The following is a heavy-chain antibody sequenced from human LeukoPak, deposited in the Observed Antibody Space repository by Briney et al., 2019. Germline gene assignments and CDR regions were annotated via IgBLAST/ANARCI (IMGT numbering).Heavy chain of an antibody. CDR3: ARVSSQNTMKVVVITGTFDY. CDR1: GYTFTSYG. V-gene: IGHV1-18*01. J-gene: IGHJ4*02. Sequence: ASVKVSCKASGYTFTSYGISWVRQAPGQGLEWMGWISAYNGNTNYAQKLQGRVTMTTDTSTSTAYMELRSLRSDDTAVYYCARVSSQNTMKVVVITGTFDYWGQGTLVTVSS. D-gene: IGHD3-22*01. CDR2: ISAYNGNT.